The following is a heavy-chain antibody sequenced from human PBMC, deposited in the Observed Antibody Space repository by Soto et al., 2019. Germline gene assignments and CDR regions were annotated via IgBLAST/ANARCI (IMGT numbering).Heavy chain of an antibody. CDR2: INRSGST. Sequence: SETLSLTCAVYGGSFSGYYWSWIRQPPGKGLEWIGEINRSGSTNYNPSLKSRVTISVDTSKNQFSLKLSSVTAADTAVYYCAIEAGQWLGSRYYYYMDVWGKGTTVT. D-gene: IGHD6-19*01. CDR3: AIEAGQWLGSRYYYYMDV. CDR1: GGSFSGYY. V-gene: IGHV4-34*01. J-gene: IGHJ6*03.